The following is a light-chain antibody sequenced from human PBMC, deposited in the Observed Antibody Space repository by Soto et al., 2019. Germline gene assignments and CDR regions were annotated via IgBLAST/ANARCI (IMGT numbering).Light chain of an antibody. J-gene: IGLJ2*01. CDR2: GNS. V-gene: IGLV1-40*01. CDR3: QSYDSSLSGSI. Sequence: QSVLTQPPSVSGAPGQRVTISCTGSSSNIGAGYDVHWYQQLPGTAPKLLIYGNSNRPSGVPDRFSGSKSGTSASLAITGLQAEDGADYYCQSYDSSLSGSIFGGGPKLTVL. CDR1: SSNIGAGYD.